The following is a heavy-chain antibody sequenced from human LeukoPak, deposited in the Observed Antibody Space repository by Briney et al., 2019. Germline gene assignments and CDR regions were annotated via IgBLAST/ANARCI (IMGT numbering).Heavy chain of an antibody. CDR1: GFPVSSNY. D-gene: IGHD6-13*01. CDR2: IYHGGST. V-gene: IGHV4-38-2*01. Sequence: GSLRLSCAASGFPVSSNYVNWVRQAPGKGLERIGRIYHGGSTYYNPSLKTRVTISLDTSKNHLSLNLTSVTAADTAVYYCARRNSWGWYFDLWGRGTLVTVSS. CDR3: ARRNSWGWYFDL. J-gene: IGHJ2*01.